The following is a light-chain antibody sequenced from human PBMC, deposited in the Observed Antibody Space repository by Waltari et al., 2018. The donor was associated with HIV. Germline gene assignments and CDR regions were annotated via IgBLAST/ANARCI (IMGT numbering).Light chain of an antibody. CDR1: QSINNF. CDR2: AAS. J-gene: IGKJ5*01. V-gene: IGKV1-39*01. CDR3: QQTYRTPHT. Sequence: DIQVTQSPSSLSASVGDRVTITCRAGQSINNFVNWYRQTPGKAPELLISAASDVQSGFSSRFVGSGSGTYYTLTVIRLQADDFAIYYCQQTYRTPHTFGQGTRLE.